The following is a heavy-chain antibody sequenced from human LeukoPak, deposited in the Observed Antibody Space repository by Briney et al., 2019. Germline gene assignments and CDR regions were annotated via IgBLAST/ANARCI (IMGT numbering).Heavy chain of an antibody. J-gene: IGHJ6*02. D-gene: IGHD5-12*01. CDR2: IYTSGST. Sequence: SETLSLTCTVSGGSISSYYWSWIRQPAGEGLEWIGRIYTSGSTNYNPSLKSRVTMSVDTSKNQFSLKLSSVTAADTAVYYCARDRKPSGYYYYYYGMDVWGQGTTVTVSS. V-gene: IGHV4-4*07. CDR1: GGSISSYY. CDR3: ARDRKPSGYYYYYYGMDV.